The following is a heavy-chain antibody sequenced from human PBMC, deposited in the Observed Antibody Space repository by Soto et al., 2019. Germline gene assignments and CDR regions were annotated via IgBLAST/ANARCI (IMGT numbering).Heavy chain of an antibody. V-gene: IGHV1-18*01. J-gene: IGHJ5*02. Sequence: GASVQVSCKASGYTFFTYDISWVRQAPGQGLEWMGWISTYSGDTKYAQKFQGRVTMTTDTSTTTAYLELRSLRSDDTAVYYCARVSATYYYDSSGSNWFDPWGQGTLVTVSS. CDR2: ISTYSGDT. CDR1: GYTFFTYD. CDR3: ARVSATYYYDSSGSNWFDP. D-gene: IGHD3-22*01.